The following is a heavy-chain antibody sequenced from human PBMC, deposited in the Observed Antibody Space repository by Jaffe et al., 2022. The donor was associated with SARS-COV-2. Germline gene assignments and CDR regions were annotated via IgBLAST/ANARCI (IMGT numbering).Heavy chain of an antibody. Sequence: EVQLVESGGGLVQPGGSLRLSCAASGFTVSSNYMSWVRQAPGRGLEWVSVIYSTGSTSYADSVKGRFTISRDKSKNTLYLQMNSLRAEDTALYYCARHQLVGATNYYYGMDVWGQGTTVTVSS. V-gene: IGHV3-66*02. CDR1: GFTVSSNY. J-gene: IGHJ6*02. CDR3: ARHQLVGATNYYYGMDV. CDR2: IYSTGST. D-gene: IGHD1-26*01.